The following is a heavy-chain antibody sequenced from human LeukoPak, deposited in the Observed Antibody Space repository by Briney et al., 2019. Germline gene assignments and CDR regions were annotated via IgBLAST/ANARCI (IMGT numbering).Heavy chain of an antibody. J-gene: IGHJ6*03. V-gene: IGHV3-21*01. Sequence: GGSLRLSCAASGFTFSSYNMNWVRQAPGKGLEWVSSISSSSSYIYYADSVKGRFTISRDNAKNSLYLQMNSLRAEDTAVYYCARDSSRGYYYYYMDVWGKGTTVTVSS. CDR3: ARDSSRGYYYYYMDV. CDR1: GFTFSSYN. CDR2: ISSSSSYI.